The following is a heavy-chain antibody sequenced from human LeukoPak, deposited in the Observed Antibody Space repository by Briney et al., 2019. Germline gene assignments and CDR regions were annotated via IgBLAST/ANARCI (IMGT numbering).Heavy chain of an antibody. CDR3: ARQHSSGFYYFDY. CDR2: IFYSGST. J-gene: IGHJ4*02. V-gene: IGHV4-59*08. D-gene: IGHD3-22*01. CDR1: GGSISSYY. Sequence: PSETLSLTCTVSGGSISSYYWSWIRQPPGKGLELIGYIFYSGSTNYNPSLKSRVTISVDTSKNQFSLKLSSVTAADTAVYYCARQHSSGFYYFDYWGQGTLVTVSS.